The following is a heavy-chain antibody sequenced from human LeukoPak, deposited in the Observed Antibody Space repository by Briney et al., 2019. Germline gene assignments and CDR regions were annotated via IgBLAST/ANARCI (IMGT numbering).Heavy chain of an antibody. CDR2: ISGSGDNT. Sequence: GGSLRLSCAASGFTFSTYAMNWVRQAPGKGLEWVSGISGSGDNTYYTDSVKGRFTISRDNPEDTLYLQMNSLRAEDTAVYYCAKERSSGVYRLFDYWGQGTLVTVSS. D-gene: IGHD3-22*01. J-gene: IGHJ4*02. CDR3: AKERSSGVYRLFDY. V-gene: IGHV3-23*01. CDR1: GFTFSTYA.